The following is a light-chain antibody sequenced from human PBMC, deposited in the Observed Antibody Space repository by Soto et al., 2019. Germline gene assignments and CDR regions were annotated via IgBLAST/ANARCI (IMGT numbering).Light chain of an antibody. J-gene: IGLJ1*01. CDR2: NKN. V-gene: IGLV1-40*01. CDR1: SSNIGAGYD. CDR3: QSYDSSLSGRYV. Sequence: QSVLTQPPSVSGAPGQRVTISCTGSSSNIGAGYDVHWYQQLPGTAPKLLIYNKNNRPSGVPDRFSGSKSGTSVSLAITGLQAEDEADYYCQSYDSSLSGRYVFGTGTKLTVL.